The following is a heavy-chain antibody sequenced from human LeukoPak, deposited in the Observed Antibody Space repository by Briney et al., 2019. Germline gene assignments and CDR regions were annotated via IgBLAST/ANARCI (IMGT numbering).Heavy chain of an antibody. CDR3: ARLQLMVRGRGFDY. D-gene: IGHD3-10*01. Sequence: SETLSLTCAVYGGSFSGYYWSWIRQPPGKGLEWIGEINHSGSTNYNPSLKSRVTISVDTSKNQFSLKLSSVTAADTAIYYCARLQLMVRGRGFDYWGQGTLVTVSS. V-gene: IGHV4-34*01. CDR1: GGSFSGYY. J-gene: IGHJ4*02. CDR2: INHSGST.